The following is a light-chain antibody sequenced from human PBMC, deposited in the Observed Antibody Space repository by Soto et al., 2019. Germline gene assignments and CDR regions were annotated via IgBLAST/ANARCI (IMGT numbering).Light chain of an antibody. V-gene: IGKV1-9*01. CDR3: QQFNSYPLT. J-gene: IGKJ4*01. CDR2: VAS. CDR1: QGISNY. Sequence: DIQLTQSPSFLSASVGDRVTITCRVSQGISNYLAWYQQKPGKAPNLLIYVASTLQSGVPSRFSGSGSGTEFTLTISSLQPEDFATYYCQQFNSYPLTFGGGTKVEIK.